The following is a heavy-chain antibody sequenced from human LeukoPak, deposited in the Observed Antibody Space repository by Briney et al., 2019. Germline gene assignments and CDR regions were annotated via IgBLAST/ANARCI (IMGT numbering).Heavy chain of an antibody. CDR3: ARASSTHDYNWFDP. J-gene: IGHJ5*02. CDR1: GGSFSGYY. Sequence: SETLSLTCAVYGGSFSGYYWSWIRQPPGKGLEWIGEINHSGSTNYNPSLKSRVTISVDTSKNQFSLKLGSVTAADTAVYYCARASSTHDYNWFDPWGQGTLVTVSS. D-gene: IGHD6-13*01. CDR2: INHSGST. V-gene: IGHV4-34*01.